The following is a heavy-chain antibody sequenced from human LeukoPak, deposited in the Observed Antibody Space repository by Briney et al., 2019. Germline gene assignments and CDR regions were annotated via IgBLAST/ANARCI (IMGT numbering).Heavy chain of an antibody. V-gene: IGHV3-23*01. J-gene: IGHJ5*02. CDR2: ISGSGGTT. CDR3: ARDEGTA. CDR1: GFMFSSYA. D-gene: IGHD1-1*01. Sequence: GGSLRLSCAASGFMFSSYAMSWVRQAPGKGLEWVSGISGSGGTTYYADSVKGRFTISRDNAKNSLYLQMNSLRAEDTAVYYCARDEGTAWGQGTLVTVSS.